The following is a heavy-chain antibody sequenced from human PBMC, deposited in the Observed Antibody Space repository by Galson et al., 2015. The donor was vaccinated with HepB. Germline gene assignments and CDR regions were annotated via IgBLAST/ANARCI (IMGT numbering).Heavy chain of an antibody. Sequence: SVKVSCKASGYTFTGYYMHWVRQAPGQGLEWMGWINPNSGGTNYAQKFQGRVTMTRDTSISTAYMELSRLRSDDTAVYYCARDPGEYGSGPGNYWGQGTLVTVSS. D-gene: IGHD3-10*01. CDR3: ARDPGEYGSGPGNY. J-gene: IGHJ4*02. CDR2: INPNSGGT. CDR1: GYTFTGYY. V-gene: IGHV1-2*02.